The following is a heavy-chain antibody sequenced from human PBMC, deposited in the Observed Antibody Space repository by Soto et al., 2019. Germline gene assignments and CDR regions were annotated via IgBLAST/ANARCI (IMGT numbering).Heavy chain of an antibody. V-gene: IGHV3-23*01. Sequence: EVQLLESGGGLVQPGGSLRLSCAASGFAFSSSAMAWVRQAPGKGLQWVSAITVAGGGTYYADSVKGWFTISRDNSKNTLYLQMNTLRAEDTAVYYCAKLPNCGGDCYFDYWGQGTLVTVSS. D-gene: IGHD2-21*02. CDR2: ITVAGGGT. CDR3: AKLPNCGGDCYFDY. J-gene: IGHJ4*02. CDR1: GFAFSSSA.